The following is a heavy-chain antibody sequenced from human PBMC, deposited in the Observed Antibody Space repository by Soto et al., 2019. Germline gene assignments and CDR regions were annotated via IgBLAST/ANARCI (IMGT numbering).Heavy chain of an antibody. J-gene: IGHJ4*02. V-gene: IGHV4-30-2*01. CDR1: GGSISSGDYY. CDR2: IYHSGST. D-gene: IGHD2-8*01. Sequence: SETLSLTCTVSGGSISSGDYYWSWIRQPPGKGLEWIGYIYHSGSTYYNPSLKSRVTISVDRSKNQFSLKLSSVTAADTAVYYCARVNGYYFDYWGQGTLVTVSS. CDR3: ARVNGYYFDY.